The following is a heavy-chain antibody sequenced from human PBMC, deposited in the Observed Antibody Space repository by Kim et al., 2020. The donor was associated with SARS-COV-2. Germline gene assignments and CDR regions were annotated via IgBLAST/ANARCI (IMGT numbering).Heavy chain of an antibody. Sequence: GGSLRLSCTASGFTFSDYDMHWVRQPTGKGLEWVSAIDSAGDTYYPDSVKGRFTISRENAKNSLYLQMNSLRAGDSAVYYCVRGAVTGGYGMDVWGQGTTVTVSS. CDR1: GFTFSDYD. D-gene: IGHD6-19*01. CDR2: IDSAGDT. CDR3: VRGAVTGGYGMDV. J-gene: IGHJ6*02. V-gene: IGHV3-13*04.